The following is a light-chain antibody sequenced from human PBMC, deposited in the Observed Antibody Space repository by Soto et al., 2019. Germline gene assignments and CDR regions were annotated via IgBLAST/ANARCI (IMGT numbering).Light chain of an antibody. V-gene: IGKV1-39*01. CDR1: QIISSY. J-gene: IGKJ2*01. CDR3: QQSYSTPRHT. Sequence: DIQMTQSPSSLSASVGDRVTITCRASQIISSYLNWYQQKPGKAPKLLIYAASSLQSGVPSRFSGSGSGTDFTLTISSLQPEDFATYYCQQSYSTPRHTFGQGTKLEIK. CDR2: AAS.